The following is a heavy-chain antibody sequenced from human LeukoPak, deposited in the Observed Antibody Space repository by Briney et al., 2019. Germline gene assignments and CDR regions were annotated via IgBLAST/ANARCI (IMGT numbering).Heavy chain of an antibody. J-gene: IGHJ4*02. V-gene: IGHV1-69*13. CDR2: IIPIFGTA. Sequence: ASVKVSCKASGGTFSSYAISWVRQAPGQGLEWMGGIIPIFGTANYAQKFQGRVTITADESTSTAYMELSSLRSEDTAVYYCARLPDRYSSSWLKCCDYWGQGTLVTVSS. CDR3: ARLPDRYSSSWLKCCDY. D-gene: IGHD6-13*01. CDR1: GGTFSSYA.